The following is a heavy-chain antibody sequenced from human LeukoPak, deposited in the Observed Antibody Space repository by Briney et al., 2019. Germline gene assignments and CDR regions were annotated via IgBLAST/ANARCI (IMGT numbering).Heavy chain of an antibody. V-gene: IGHV3-30-3*01. Sequence: GGSLRLSCAASGFTFSSYAMHWVRQAPGKGLEWVAVISYDGSNKYYADSVKGRFTISRDNSKNTLHLQMNSLRAEDTAVYYCARELGRSGMDVWGQGTTVTVSS. CDR2: ISYDGSNK. CDR1: GFTFSSYA. CDR3: ARELGRSGMDV. J-gene: IGHJ6*02.